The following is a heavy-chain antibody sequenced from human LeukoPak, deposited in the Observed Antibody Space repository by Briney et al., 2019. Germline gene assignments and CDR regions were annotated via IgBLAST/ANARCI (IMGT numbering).Heavy chain of an antibody. J-gene: IGHJ5*02. CDR1: DGSISSHY. Sequence: PSETLSLTCSVSDGSISSHYWSWIRQPPGKGLEWIGYIYYSGSTNYNPSLKSRVTISVDTSKNQFSLKLSSVTAADTAVYYCARAPRRYSSSWYYLWFDPWGQGTLVTVSS. CDR2: IYYSGST. CDR3: ARAPRRYSSSWYYLWFDP. V-gene: IGHV4-59*11. D-gene: IGHD6-13*01.